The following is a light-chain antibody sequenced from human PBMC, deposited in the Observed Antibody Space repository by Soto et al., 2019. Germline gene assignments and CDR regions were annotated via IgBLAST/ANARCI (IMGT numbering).Light chain of an antibody. CDR1: QSVSSY. J-gene: IGKJ2*01. CDR3: QQRSNWPPKYT. V-gene: IGKV3-11*01. CDR2: DAS. Sequence: EIVLTQSPATLSLSPGERATLSCRASQSVSSYLAWYQQKPGQAPRLLIYDASNRATGIPARFSGSGSGTDSTPTTSSREPEDVAVYYCQQRSNWPPKYTFGQGTKLEIK.